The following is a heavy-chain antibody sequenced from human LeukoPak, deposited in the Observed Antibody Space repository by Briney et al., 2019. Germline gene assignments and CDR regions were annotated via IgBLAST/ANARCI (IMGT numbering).Heavy chain of an antibody. J-gene: IGHJ6*03. CDR2: ISAYNGNT. V-gene: IGHV1-18*01. D-gene: IGHD6-13*01. Sequence: ASVKVSCTASGYTFTSYGISWVRQAPGQGLEWMGWISAYNGNTHYAQKLQGRVTMTTDTSTSTAYMELRSLRSDDTAVYYCARTGSTGYSGSWYVHWGYYYYMDVWGKGTTVTVSS. CDR1: GYTFTSYG. CDR3: ARTGSTGYSGSWYVHWGYYYYMDV.